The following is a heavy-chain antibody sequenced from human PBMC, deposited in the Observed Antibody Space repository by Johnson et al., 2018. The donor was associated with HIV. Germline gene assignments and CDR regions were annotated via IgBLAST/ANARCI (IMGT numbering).Heavy chain of an antibody. D-gene: IGHD6-19*01. CDR3: ARELGPKAVAGRGAFDI. J-gene: IGHJ3*02. V-gene: IGHV3-30*04. CDR1: GFTFISYA. Sequence: QVQLVESGGGVVQPGRSLRLSCAASGFTFISYAMHWVRQAPGKGLEWVAVISYDGSNKYYADSVKGRFTISRDNSKNTLYLQMNSLRAEDTAVYYCARELGPKAVAGRGAFDIWGQGTMVTVSS. CDR2: ISYDGSNK.